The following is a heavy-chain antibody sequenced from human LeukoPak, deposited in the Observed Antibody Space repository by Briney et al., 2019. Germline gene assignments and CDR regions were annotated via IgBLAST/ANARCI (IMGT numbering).Heavy chain of an antibody. D-gene: IGHD6-13*01. CDR3: ARPNARRWYRY. J-gene: IGHJ4*02. V-gene: IGHV4-39*01. CDR2: IYYSGRT. CDR1: GCSISSSSYY. Sequence: KASETLSLTCTVSGCSISSSSYYWGWMRQPPGKGLEWIVSIYYSGRTYYNPPLHRLVTLSLDPSKNQLSLPLSPVPAADTAVYSCARPNARRWYRYWGQGTLVSVPS.